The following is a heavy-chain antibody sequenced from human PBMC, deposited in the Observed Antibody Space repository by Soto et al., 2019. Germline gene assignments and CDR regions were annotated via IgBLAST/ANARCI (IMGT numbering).Heavy chain of an antibody. Sequence: ASVKVSCKVSGSTLTELSIHWVRQAPGKGLEWMGGFDPGDGETIYAQKFQGRVTMTEDTSTDTAYMELSSLRSEDTAVYYCSTGRSGWGNYGIDVWGQGTTFTVS. CDR2: FDPGDGET. V-gene: IGHV1-24*01. CDR3: STGRSGWGNYGIDV. J-gene: IGHJ6*02. D-gene: IGHD3-16*01. CDR1: GSTLTELS.